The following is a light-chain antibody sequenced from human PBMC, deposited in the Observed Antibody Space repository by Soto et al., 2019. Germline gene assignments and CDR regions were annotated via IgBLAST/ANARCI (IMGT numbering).Light chain of an antibody. CDR2: AAS. V-gene: IGKV1-6*01. Sequence: AIQMTQSPSSLSASVGDRVTITCRASQGIRNDLDWFQQKPGKAPKLLIYAASNLQSGVPARFSGSGSGTDFTLTISSLQPDDYATYYCQQSYSTPITFGQGTRLEIK. CDR1: QGIRND. J-gene: IGKJ5*01. CDR3: QQSYSTPIT.